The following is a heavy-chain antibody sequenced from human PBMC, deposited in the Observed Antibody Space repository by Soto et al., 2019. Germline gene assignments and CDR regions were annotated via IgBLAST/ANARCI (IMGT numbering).Heavy chain of an antibody. D-gene: IGHD6-6*01. Sequence: EVQLLESGGDSVQPGGSLRLSCAASGFAFANYAMTWVRQASGKGLEWVSTIGGGGGSTYYADPVKGRFTISRDNSKNTVYLQINSLRAEDTAGYFCAKERLARGADYWGQGSLVTVSS. CDR3: AKERLARGADY. CDR2: IGGGGGST. J-gene: IGHJ4*02. V-gene: IGHV3-23*01. CDR1: GFAFANYA.